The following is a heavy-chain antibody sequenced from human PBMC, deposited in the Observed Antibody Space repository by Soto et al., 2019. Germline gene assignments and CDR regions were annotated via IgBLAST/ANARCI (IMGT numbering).Heavy chain of an antibody. V-gene: IGHV4-34*01. CDR1: GGFINGYY. J-gene: IGHJ4*02. Sequence: SETLSLTCAVYGGFINGYYWCWIRQPPGKGLEWIGDINHSGRTNYNPSLESRVTISVDTSKNQFSLKLNSVTAADTAVYYCARGKGNFDYWDRGTLVTVSS. CDR3: ARGKGNFDY. CDR2: INHSGRT. D-gene: IGHD6-13*01.